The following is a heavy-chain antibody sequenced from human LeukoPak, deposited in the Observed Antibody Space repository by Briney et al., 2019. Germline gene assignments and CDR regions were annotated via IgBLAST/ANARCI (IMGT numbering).Heavy chain of an antibody. CDR3: ASQASNYYDSSGSDAFDI. D-gene: IGHD3-22*01. CDR1: GYTFTGYY. J-gene: IGHJ3*02. CDR2: INPNSGGT. Sequence: ASVKVSCKASGYTFTGYYMHWVRQAPGQGLEWMGWINPNSGGTNYAQKFQGRVTMTRDTSISTAYMELSRLRSDDTAVYYCASQASNYYDSSGSDAFDIWGQGTLVTVSS. V-gene: IGHV1-2*02.